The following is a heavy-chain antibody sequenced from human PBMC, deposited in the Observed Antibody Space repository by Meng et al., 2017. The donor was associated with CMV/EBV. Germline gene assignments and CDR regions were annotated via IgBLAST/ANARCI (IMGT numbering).Heavy chain of an antibody. V-gene: IGHV3-21*05. Sequence: GGSLRLSCAASGFTFSSYEMNWVRQAPGKGLEWVSYISSSSSYIYYADSVKGRFTISRDNAKNSLYLQMNSLRAEDTAVYYCARGRANTFMWVERLPYCSGGSCYDPYYYYYGMDVWGQGTTVTVSS. CDR2: ISSSSSYI. CDR1: GFTFSSYE. D-gene: IGHD2-15*01. J-gene: IGHJ6*02. CDR3: ARGRANTFMWVERLPYCSGGSCYDPYYYYYGMDV.